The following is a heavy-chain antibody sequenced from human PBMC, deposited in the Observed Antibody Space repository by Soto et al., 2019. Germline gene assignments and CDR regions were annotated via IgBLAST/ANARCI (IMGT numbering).Heavy chain of an antibody. Sequence: KASETLSLTCTVSGGSISSYYWSWIRQPAGKGLEWIGRIYTSGSTNYNPSLKSRVTMSVDTSKNQFSLKLSSVTAADTAVYYCARVIPYRSGWSYNGVVTASSGWFDPWGQGTLVTVSS. V-gene: IGHV4-4*07. CDR3: ARVIPYRSGWSYNGVVTASSGWFDP. CDR1: GGSISSYY. J-gene: IGHJ5*02. CDR2: IYTSGST. D-gene: IGHD6-19*01.